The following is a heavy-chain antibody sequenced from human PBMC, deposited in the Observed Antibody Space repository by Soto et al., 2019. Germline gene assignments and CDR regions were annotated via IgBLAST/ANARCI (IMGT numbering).Heavy chain of an antibody. CDR3: AKDTYYHDSTGYYVFDY. J-gene: IGHJ4*02. V-gene: IGHV7-4-1*02. D-gene: IGHD3-22*01. Sequence: GASVKVSCKASGYTFTSYAMNWVRQAPGQGLEWMGWINTNTGNPTYAQGFTGRFVFSLDTSVSTAYLQMNSLRAEDAAVYYCAKDTYYHDSTGYYVFDYWGQGTLVTVSS. CDR1: GYTFTSYA. CDR2: INTNTGNP.